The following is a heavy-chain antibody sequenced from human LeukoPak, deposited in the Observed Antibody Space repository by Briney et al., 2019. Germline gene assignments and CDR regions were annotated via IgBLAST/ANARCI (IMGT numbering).Heavy chain of an antibody. CDR1: GFTFSSYS. CDR2: ISSSSSYI. D-gene: IGHD3-3*01. J-gene: IGHJ6*02. CDR3: ARDGIAIFAGPYYYYGMDV. Sequence: GGSLRLSCAASGFTFSSYSMNWVRQAPGKGLEWVSSISSSSSYIYYADSVKGRFTISRDNAKNSLYLQMNSLRDEDTAVYYCARDGIAIFAGPYYYYGMDVWGQGTTVTVSS. V-gene: IGHV3-21*01.